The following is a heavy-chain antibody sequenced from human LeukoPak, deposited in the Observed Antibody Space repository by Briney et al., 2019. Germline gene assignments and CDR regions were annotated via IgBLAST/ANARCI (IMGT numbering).Heavy chain of an antibody. CDR3: ARTTLAYCGGDCYSGYFDY. Sequence: PSETLSLTCTVSGGSISSYYWSWIRQPPGKGLEWIGYIYYSGNTNYNPSLKSRVTISVDMSKNQFSLKLSSVTAADTAVYYCARTTLAYCGGDCYSGYFDYWGQGTLVTVSS. D-gene: IGHD2-21*02. CDR2: IYYSGNT. CDR1: GGSISSYY. V-gene: IGHV4-59*01. J-gene: IGHJ4*02.